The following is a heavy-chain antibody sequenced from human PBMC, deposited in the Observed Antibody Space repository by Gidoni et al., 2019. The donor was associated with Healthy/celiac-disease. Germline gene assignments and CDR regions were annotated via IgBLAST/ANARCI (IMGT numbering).Heavy chain of an antibody. V-gene: IGHV3-33*01. Sequence: QVQLVESGGGVVQPGRSLRLSCAASGFTFSSSGMHWVRQAPGKGLEGVAVIWYDGSNKYYADSVKGRFTISRDNSKNTLYLQMNSLRAEDTAVYYCARLGSSSWSYYFDYWGQGTLVTVSS. J-gene: IGHJ4*02. D-gene: IGHD6-13*01. CDR2: IWYDGSNK. CDR3: ARLGSSSWSYYFDY. CDR1: GFTFSSSG.